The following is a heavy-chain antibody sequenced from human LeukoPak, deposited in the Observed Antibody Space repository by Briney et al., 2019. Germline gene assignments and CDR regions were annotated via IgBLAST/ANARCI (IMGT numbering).Heavy chain of an antibody. V-gene: IGHV4-59*01. CDR2: IYYSGST. D-gene: IGHD2-2*01. CDR1: GGSISSYY. Sequence: PSETLSLTCTVSGGSISSYYWSWIRQPPGKGLEWIGYIYYSGSTNYNPSLKSRVTISVDTSKNQFSLKLSSVTAADTAVYYCARVRGKVRSTSSNWFDPWGQGTLVTVSS. J-gene: IGHJ5*02. CDR3: ARVRGKVRSTSSNWFDP.